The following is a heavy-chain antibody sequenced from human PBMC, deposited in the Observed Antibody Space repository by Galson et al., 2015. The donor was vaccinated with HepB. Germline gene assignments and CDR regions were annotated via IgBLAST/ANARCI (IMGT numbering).Heavy chain of an antibody. CDR1: GGTFSSYA. CDR3: ARERSGSYKRGAFDI. CDR2: ISAYNGNT. J-gene: IGHJ3*02. D-gene: IGHD1-26*01. V-gene: IGHV1-18*01. Sequence: SEKVSCKASGGTFSSYAISWVRQAPGQGLEWMGWISAYNGNTNYAQKLQGRVTMTTDTSTSTAYMELRSLRSDDTAVYYCARERSGSYKRGAFDIWGQGTMVTVSS.